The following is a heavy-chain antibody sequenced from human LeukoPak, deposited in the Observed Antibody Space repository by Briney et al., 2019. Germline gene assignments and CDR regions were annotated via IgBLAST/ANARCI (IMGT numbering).Heavy chain of an antibody. Sequence: PGGSLRLSCAASGFTFSSYSMNWVRQAPGKGLEWVSSISSSSSYIYYADSVKGRFTISRDNSKNTLYLQMNSLRAEDTAVYYCARAQRGYSYGDAFDIWGQGTMVTVSS. D-gene: IGHD5-18*01. J-gene: IGHJ3*02. CDR2: ISSSSSYI. V-gene: IGHV3-21*04. CDR3: ARAQRGYSYGDAFDI. CDR1: GFTFSSYS.